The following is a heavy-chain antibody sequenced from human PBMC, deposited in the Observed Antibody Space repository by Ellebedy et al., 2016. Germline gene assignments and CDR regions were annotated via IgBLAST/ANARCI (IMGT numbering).Heavy chain of an antibody. CDR2: ISGGGDAT. J-gene: IGHJ4*02. D-gene: IGHD4-17*01. CDR3: YYGHYTGS. V-gene: IGHV3-23*01. Sequence: GGSLRLXXTASGLSLTSFFMSWVRQAPGEGLEWVSTISGGGDATFSADSVKGRFTISRDNSRNTLYLQMNSLRAEDTAVYYCYYGHYTGSWGQGTLVTVSS. CDR1: GLSLTSFF.